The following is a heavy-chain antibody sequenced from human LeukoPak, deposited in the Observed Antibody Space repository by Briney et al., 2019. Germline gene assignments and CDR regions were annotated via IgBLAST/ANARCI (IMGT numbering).Heavy chain of an antibody. J-gene: IGHJ3*02. CDR1: GGSISSGGYY. CDR2: IYYSGST. Sequence: PSETLSLTCTVSGGSISSGGYYWSWIRQHPGKGLEWIGYIYYSGSTYYNPSLKSRVTISVDTSKNQFSLKLSSVTAADTAVYYCARVGYYDSSGYYHHAFDIWGQGTMVTVSS. V-gene: IGHV4-31*03. CDR3: ARVGYYDSSGYYHHAFDI. D-gene: IGHD3-22*01.